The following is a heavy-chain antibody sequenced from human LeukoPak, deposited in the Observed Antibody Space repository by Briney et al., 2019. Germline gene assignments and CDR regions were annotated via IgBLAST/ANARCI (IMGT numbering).Heavy chain of an antibody. Sequence: SETLSLTCIVSGHSIINSYYWGWIRQPPGKGLEWIGSIHHSGATYYNPSLKSRVTISIDTSKNQFSLKLNSVTAADTAVYYCARDRRYYYGSGAYYFDYWGQGTLVTVSS. D-gene: IGHD3-10*01. J-gene: IGHJ4*02. CDR3: ARDRRYYYGSGAYYFDY. CDR2: IHHSGAT. V-gene: IGHV4-38-2*02. CDR1: GHSIINSYY.